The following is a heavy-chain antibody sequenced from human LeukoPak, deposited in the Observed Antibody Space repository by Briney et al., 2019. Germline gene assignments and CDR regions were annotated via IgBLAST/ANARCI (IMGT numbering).Heavy chain of an antibody. V-gene: IGHV3-21*01. Sequence: KSGGSLRLSCAASGFTFSSYSMNWVRQAPGKGLEWVSSISSSSSYIYYADSVKGRFTISRDNAKNSLYLQMNSLRAEDTAVYYCARGLSGHYDFWSGSLCYFDYWGQGTLVTVSS. CDR2: ISSSSSYI. CDR3: ARGLSGHYDFWSGSLCYFDY. CDR1: GFTFSSYS. J-gene: IGHJ4*02. D-gene: IGHD3-3*01.